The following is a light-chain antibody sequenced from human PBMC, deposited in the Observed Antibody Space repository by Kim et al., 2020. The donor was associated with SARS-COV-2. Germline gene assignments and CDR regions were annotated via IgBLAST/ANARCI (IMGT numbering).Light chain of an antibody. J-gene: IGKJ4*01. V-gene: IGKV1-33*01. CDR2: DAS. CDR3: QQYGTLIPPT. Sequence: DIQMTQSPSSLSASVGDRVTITCQASQDISKYLNWYQQRPGKAPKLLIYDASSLEEGVPSRFSGSGSGTDFTFTINSLQAEDFATYDCQQYGTLIPPTFGGGTKVDIK. CDR1: QDISKY.